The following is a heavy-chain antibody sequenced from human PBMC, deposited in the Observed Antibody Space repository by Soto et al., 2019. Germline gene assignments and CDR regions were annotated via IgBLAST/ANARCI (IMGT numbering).Heavy chain of an antibody. Sequence: SVKVSCKASGGTFSSFGISWVRQAPGQGLEWMGGIIPVFGRPNYAQRFRGRLTITADESTNTSYVELIDLTSEDTAVYYCAREASGYDFWGQGTQVTVSS. CDR1: GGTFSSFG. J-gene: IGHJ1*01. CDR2: IIPVFGRP. CDR3: AREASGYDF. D-gene: IGHD5-12*01. V-gene: IGHV1-69*13.